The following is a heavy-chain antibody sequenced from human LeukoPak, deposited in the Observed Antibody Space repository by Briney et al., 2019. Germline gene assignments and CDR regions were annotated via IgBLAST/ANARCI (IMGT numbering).Heavy chain of an antibody. CDR1: GFTFSSYG. CDR2: ISYDGSNK. V-gene: IGHV3-30*18. D-gene: IGHD3-10*01. CDR3: AKDEGITMVRGVSLIDY. Sequence: GGSLRLSCAASGFTFSSYGMHWVRQAPGKGLEWVAVISYDGSNKYYADSVKGRFTISRDNSKNTLYLQMNSLRAEDTAVYYCAKDEGITMVRGVSLIDYWGQGTLVTVSS. J-gene: IGHJ4*02.